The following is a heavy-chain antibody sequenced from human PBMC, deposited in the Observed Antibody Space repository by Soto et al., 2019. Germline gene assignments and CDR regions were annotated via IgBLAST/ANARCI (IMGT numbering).Heavy chain of an antibody. CDR2: IYYSGST. V-gene: IGHV4-31*03. D-gene: IGHD3-22*01. CDR3: ARKSYYYDSSGPIDAFDI. Sequence: SETLSLTCTVSGGSISSGGYYWSWIRQHPGKGLEWIGYIYYSGSTYYNPSLKSRVTISVNTSKNQFSLKLSSVTAADTAVYYCARKSYYYDSSGPIDAFDIWGQGTMVT. J-gene: IGHJ3*02. CDR1: GGSISSGGYY.